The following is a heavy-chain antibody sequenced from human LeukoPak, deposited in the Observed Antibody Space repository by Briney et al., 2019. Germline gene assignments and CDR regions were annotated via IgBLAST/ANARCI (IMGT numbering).Heavy chain of an antibody. CDR1: GFTFSGYW. CDR3: ARDRGFGQADV. J-gene: IGHJ6*04. Sequence: GGSLRFSGAASGFTFSGYWMSWLRQAPGKGLEWVANIKQDGGEKYYVDSVKGRFTISRDNAKNSLYLQMNSLRAEDTAVYYCARDRGFGQADVWGKGTTVTVSS. V-gene: IGHV3-7*01. D-gene: IGHD3-10*01. CDR2: IKQDGGEK.